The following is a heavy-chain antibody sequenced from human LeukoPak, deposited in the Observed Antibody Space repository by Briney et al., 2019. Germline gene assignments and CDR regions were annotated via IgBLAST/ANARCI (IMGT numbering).Heavy chain of an antibody. J-gene: IGHJ3*02. CDR2: IIPMYDTS. Sequence: SVTVSFKASGGSFSIYAISWVRQAPGPGLEWMGGIIPMYDTSNYAQKFQDRVTITADESTTIAYMELSSLRSENTDVYYCARARYYYDNSGFAMHAFDIWGQGTMVTVSS. CDR1: GGSFSIYA. CDR3: ARARYYYDNSGFAMHAFDI. V-gene: IGHV1-69*01. D-gene: IGHD3-22*01.